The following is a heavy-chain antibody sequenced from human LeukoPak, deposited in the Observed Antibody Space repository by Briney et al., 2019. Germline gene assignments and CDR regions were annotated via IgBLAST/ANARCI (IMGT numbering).Heavy chain of an antibody. CDR2: INPNSGGT. CDR1: GYTFTGYY. Sequence: ASVKVPCKASGYTFTGYYMHWVRQAPGQGLEWMGWINPNSGGTNYAQKFQGRVTMTRDTSISTAYMELSRLRSDDTAVYYCAREDIMSGYYPDYWGRGPLVTVSS. D-gene: IGHD3-9*01. CDR3: AREDIMSGYYPDY. V-gene: IGHV1-2*02. J-gene: IGHJ4*02.